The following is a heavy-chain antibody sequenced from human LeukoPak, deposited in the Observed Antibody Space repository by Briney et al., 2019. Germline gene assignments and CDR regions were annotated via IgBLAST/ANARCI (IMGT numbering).Heavy chain of an antibody. Sequence: SGGSLRFSCAASGFTVSSNYMSWVRQAPGKGLEWVSVIYSGGSTYYADSVKGRFTISRDNSKNTLYLQMNSLRAEDTAVYYCARGAVAGTEYWGQGTLVTVSS. CDR1: GFTVSSNY. CDR2: IYSGGST. CDR3: ARGAVAGTEY. V-gene: IGHV3-66*01. D-gene: IGHD6-19*01. J-gene: IGHJ4*02.